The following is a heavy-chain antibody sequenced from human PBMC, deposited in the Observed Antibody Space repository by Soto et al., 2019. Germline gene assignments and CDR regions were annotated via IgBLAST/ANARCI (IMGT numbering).Heavy chain of an antibody. CDR3: ARAPQYGSAGYYYNF. D-gene: IGHD3-10*01. V-gene: IGHV1-46*01. CDR1: GYTFSNYY. Sequence: QVHLVQSGAEVKRAGVLVKVSCKASGYTFSNYYMHWVRQVPGHGLEWMGIINPSGGGTTYAQRFRGRLTVTRDTSTSTVYMELSRLRSDDMAIYFCARAPQYGSAGYYYNFWGQGTLVTLSS. J-gene: IGHJ4*02. CDR2: INPSGGGT.